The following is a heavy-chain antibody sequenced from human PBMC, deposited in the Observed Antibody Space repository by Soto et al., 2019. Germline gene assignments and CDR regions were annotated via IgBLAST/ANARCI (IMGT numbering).Heavy chain of an antibody. CDR3: AHSVSIFGVVTQNWFDP. CDR1: GFSLSTTGMG. CDR2: IYWDDVK. D-gene: IGHD3-3*01. J-gene: IGHJ5*02. V-gene: IGHV2-5*02. Sequence: SGPTLVNPTQTLTLTCTFSGFSLSTTGMGVAWIRQPPGKALEWLALIYWDDVKRYSPSLKSRLTITKDSSKKQVVLTMADMDPVDTGTYYCAHSVSIFGVVTQNWFDPWGQGALVTVSS.